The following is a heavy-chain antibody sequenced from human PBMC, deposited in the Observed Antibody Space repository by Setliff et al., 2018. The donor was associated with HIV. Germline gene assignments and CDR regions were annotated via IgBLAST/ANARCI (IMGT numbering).Heavy chain of an antibody. J-gene: IGHJ4*02. CDR3: ARDCSGGRCYGESR. CDR2: IIPIFGTA. D-gene: IGHD2-15*01. Sequence: ASVKVSCKASGGTFSSYAISWVRQAPGQGLEWMGGIIPIFGTANYARKFQGRVTITADESTNTANMELSSLRSEDTAMYYCARDCSGGRCYGESRWGQGTLVTVSS. V-gene: IGHV1-69*13. CDR1: GGTFSSYA.